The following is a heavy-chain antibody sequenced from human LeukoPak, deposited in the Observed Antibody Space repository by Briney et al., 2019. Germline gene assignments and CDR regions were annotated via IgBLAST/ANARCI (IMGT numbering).Heavy chain of an antibody. D-gene: IGHD2-15*01. V-gene: IGHV3-21*01. CDR3: ARGAMRVVPYFDY. CDR1: GFTFSSYS. CDR2: ISSSSSYI. Sequence: GGSLRLSCAASGFTFSSYSMNWVRQAPGKGLEWVSSISSSSSYIYYADSVKGRFTISRDNAKNSLYLQMNSLRAEDTAVYYCARGAMRVVPYFDYWGQGTLVTVSS. J-gene: IGHJ4*02.